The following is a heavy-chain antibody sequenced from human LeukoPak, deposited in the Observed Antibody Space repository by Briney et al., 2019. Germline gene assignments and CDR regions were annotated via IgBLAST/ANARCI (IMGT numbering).Heavy chain of an antibody. J-gene: IGHJ4*02. D-gene: IGHD2-2*01. CDR3: AREGQLDY. V-gene: IGHV1-46*01. CDR2: INPVSGST. CDR1: GYTFSSYY. Sequence: EASVKVSCKASGYTFSSYYMQWVRQAPGQGLEWMGIINPVSGSTTYAQKFQGRVTMTRDTSTSTAYMELRSLRSDDTAVYYCAREGQLDYWGQGTLVTVSS.